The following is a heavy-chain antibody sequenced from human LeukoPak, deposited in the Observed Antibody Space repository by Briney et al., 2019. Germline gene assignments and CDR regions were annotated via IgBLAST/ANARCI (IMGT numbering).Heavy chain of an antibody. J-gene: IGHJ4*02. Sequence: GGSLRLSCAASGFTFSSYSMNWVRQAPGKGLEWVSSISSSSSYIYYADSVKGRFTISRDNAKNSLYLQMNSLRAEDTAVYYCARHIVSYYFDYWGQGTLVTVSS. CDR2: ISSSSSYI. V-gene: IGHV3-21*01. CDR1: GFTFSSYS. D-gene: IGHD3-16*02. CDR3: ARHIVSYYFDY.